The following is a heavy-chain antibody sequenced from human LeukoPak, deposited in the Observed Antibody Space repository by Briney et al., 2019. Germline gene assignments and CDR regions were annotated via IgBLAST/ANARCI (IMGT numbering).Heavy chain of an antibody. CDR3: ARHFPDSSGYYFQH. CDR1: GGXISSYY. Sequence: SETLSLTCTVSGGXISSYYCSWIRQPPGKGLEWIGYIYYSGSTNYNPSLKSRVTISVDTSKNQFSLKLSSVTAADTAVYYCARHFPDSSGYYFQHWGQGTLVTVSS. J-gene: IGHJ1*01. V-gene: IGHV4-59*08. CDR2: IYYSGST. D-gene: IGHD3-22*01.